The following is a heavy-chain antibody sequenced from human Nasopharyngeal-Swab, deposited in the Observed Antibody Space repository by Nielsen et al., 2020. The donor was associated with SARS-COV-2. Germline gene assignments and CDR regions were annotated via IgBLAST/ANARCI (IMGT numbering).Heavy chain of an antibody. CDR1: GFTFSSYW. CDR3: SHIRASTEGD. J-gene: IGHJ4*02. D-gene: IGHD2-21*01. V-gene: IGHV3-74*01. Sequence: GESLKISCAASGFTFSSYWMHWVRQAPGKGLMDVSYISPSDGTSTNYADSVKGRFTISRDNAKNTLYLQMNSLRAEDTAVYYCSHIRASTEGDWGQGTLVTVSS. CDR2: ISPSDGTST.